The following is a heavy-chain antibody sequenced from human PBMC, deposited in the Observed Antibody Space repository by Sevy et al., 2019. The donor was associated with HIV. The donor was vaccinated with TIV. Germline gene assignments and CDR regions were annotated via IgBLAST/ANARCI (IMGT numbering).Heavy chain of an antibody. J-gene: IGHJ6*02. V-gene: IGHV3-30-3*01. CDR2: ISYDGGNK. CDR1: GFSLTYFA. CDR3: ARGDDCTSTSCYSWDKIYPQYGLDV. Sequence: GGSLRLSCAASGFSLTYFALHWVRQAPGKGMEWVAVISYDGGNKYYADSVKGRFTISRDNSKNTLFLQMNNLRAEDTAIYYCARGDDCTSTSCYSWDKIYPQYGLDVWGQGTTVTVSS. D-gene: IGHD2-2*01.